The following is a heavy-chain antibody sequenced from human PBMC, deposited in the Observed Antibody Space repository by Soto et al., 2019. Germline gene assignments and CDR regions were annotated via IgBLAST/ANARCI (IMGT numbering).Heavy chain of an antibody. Sequence: LTCAVSGGSFSGYYWAWIRQPPGRGLEWIGEIYHSGSTNYNPSLKSRVTISVDKSKNRFSLKLSSVTAADTAVYYCARGGELLDYWGQGTLVTVSS. CDR3: ARGGELLDY. CDR1: GGSFSGYY. D-gene: IGHD1-26*01. V-gene: IGHV4-34*01. CDR2: IYHSGST. J-gene: IGHJ4*02.